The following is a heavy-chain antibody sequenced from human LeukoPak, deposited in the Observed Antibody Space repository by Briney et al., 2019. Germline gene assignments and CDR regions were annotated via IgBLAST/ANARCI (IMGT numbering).Heavy chain of an antibody. CDR3: ARGEYSSGWYDP. V-gene: IGHV1-8*01. Sequence: ASVKVSCKASRYTFTSYDINWVRQATGQGLEWMGWMNPNSGNTGYAQKFQGRVTMTRNTSISTAYMELSSLRSEDTAVYYCARGEYSSGWYDPWGQGTLVTVSS. D-gene: IGHD6-19*01. CDR2: MNPNSGNT. CDR1: RYTFTSYD. J-gene: IGHJ5*02.